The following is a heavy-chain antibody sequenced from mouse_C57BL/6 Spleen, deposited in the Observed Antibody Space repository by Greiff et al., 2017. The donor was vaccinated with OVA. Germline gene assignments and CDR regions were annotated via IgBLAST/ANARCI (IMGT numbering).Heavy chain of an antibody. CDR3: ARDGGDGSSYAWFAY. D-gene: IGHD1-1*01. J-gene: IGHJ3*01. V-gene: IGHV5-4*01. Sequence: DVKLVESGGGLVKPGGSLKLSCAASGFTFSSYAMSWVRQTPEKRLEWVATISDGGSYTYYPDNVKGRFTISRDNAKTNLYLQMSHLKSEDTAMYYCARDGGDGSSYAWFAYWGQGTLVTVSA. CDR2: ISDGGSYT. CDR1: GFTFSSYA.